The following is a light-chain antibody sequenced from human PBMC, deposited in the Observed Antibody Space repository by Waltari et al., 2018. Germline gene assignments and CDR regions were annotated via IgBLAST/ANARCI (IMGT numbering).Light chain of an antibody. J-gene: IGKJ4*01. CDR3: QQYDGSAVT. Sequence: IVLTQSPDTLALSPRERATLSCRASQSVTSTSLAWYQQKPGQAPRLLIYGTSSRATGFPDRFSGSGSGTDFTLTISRLEPEDFAVYHCQQYDGSAVTFGGGTKVEIK. CDR2: GTS. V-gene: IGKV3-20*01. CDR1: QSVTSTS.